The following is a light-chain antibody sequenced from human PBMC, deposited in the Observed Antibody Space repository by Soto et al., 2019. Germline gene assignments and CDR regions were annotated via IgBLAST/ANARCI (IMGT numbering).Light chain of an antibody. CDR1: QSVSSTY. CDR2: AAA. J-gene: IGKJ2*01. CDR3: QQYGSTPPT. Sequence: EIVLTQSPGTLSLSPGDRATLSCRASQSVSSTYFAWYQRRPGQTLRLLIYAAAKRATGIPDRFSGSGSGTDFTLTISRLEPDDFAVYFCQQYGSTPPTLGQGTKLEI. V-gene: IGKV3-20*01.